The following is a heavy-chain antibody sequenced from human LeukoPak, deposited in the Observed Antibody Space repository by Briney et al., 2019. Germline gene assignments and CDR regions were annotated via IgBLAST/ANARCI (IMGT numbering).Heavy chain of an antibody. CDR1: GFTFSYYT. J-gene: IGHJ4*02. V-gene: IGHV3-30-3*01. D-gene: IGHD1-1*01. CDR2: ISHDGSNK. CDR3: ARSTTTSLFDY. Sequence: PGGSLRLSCAASGFTFSYYTMHWVRQAPGKGLEWVAVISHDGSNKYYADSVKGRFTISRDNAKNSLYLQMNSLRAEDTAVYYCARSTTTSLFDYWGQGTLVSVPS.